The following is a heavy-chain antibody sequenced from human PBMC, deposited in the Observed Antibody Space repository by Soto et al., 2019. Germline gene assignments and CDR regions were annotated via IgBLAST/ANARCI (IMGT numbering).Heavy chain of an antibody. D-gene: IGHD6-19*01. CDR3: ARVYAGVAGTDY. CDR1: GYTFTSYA. CDR2: INAGNGNT. J-gene: IGHJ4*02. Sequence: QVQLMQSGAEEKKPGASVKVSCKASGYTFTSYAMHWVRQAPGQRLEWMGWINAGNGNTKYSQKFQGRVTITRDTSASTAYMELSSLRSEDTAVYYCARVYAGVAGTDYWGQGTLVTVSS. V-gene: IGHV1-3*05.